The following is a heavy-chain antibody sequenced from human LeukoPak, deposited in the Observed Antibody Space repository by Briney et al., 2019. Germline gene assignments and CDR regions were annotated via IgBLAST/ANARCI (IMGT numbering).Heavy chain of an antibody. CDR3: ARAYCSSTSCSDAFDI. J-gene: IGHJ3*02. Sequence: ASVKVSCKASGYTFTSYYMHWVRQAPGQGLEWMGIINPSGGSTSYAQKFQGRVTMTRDTSTSTVYMELSSLRSEDTAVYYCARAYCSSTSCSDAFDIWGQGTVVTVSS. V-gene: IGHV1-46*01. CDR1: GYTFTSYY. D-gene: IGHD2-2*01. CDR2: INPSGGST.